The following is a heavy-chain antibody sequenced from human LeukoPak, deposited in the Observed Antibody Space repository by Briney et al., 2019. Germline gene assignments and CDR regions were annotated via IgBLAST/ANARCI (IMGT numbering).Heavy chain of an antibody. CDR2: IWYGGSNK. V-gene: IGHV3-30*02. Sequence: GESLRLSCAASGFTFSSYGMHWVRQAPGKGLEWVAVIWYGGSNKYYADSVKGRFTISRDNSKNTLYLQMNSLRAEDTAVYYCAKDGGIVGATTWGYYFDYWGQGTLVTVSS. D-gene: IGHD1-26*01. J-gene: IGHJ4*02. CDR1: GFTFSSYG. CDR3: AKDGGIVGATTWGYYFDY.